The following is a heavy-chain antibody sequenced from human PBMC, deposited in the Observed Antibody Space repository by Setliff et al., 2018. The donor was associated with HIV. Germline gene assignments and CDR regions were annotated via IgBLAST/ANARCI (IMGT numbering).Heavy chain of an antibody. CDR2: INWNGGRT. CDR3: AKTTGSVLGTYYFDS. CDR1: GFTFDDYA. J-gene: IGHJ4*02. D-gene: IGHD3-16*01. V-gene: IGHV3-43D*03. Sequence: PGGSLRLSCAASGFTFDDYAMYWVRQAPGKALEWVSLINWNGGRTFYSDSVKGRFTISRDNSENFLYLQMHSLRLDDTAIYYCAKTTGSVLGTYYFDSWGQGTLVTVSS.